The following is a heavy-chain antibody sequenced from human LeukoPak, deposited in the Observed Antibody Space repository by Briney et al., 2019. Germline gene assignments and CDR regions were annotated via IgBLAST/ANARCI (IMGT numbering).Heavy chain of an antibody. V-gene: IGHV1-2*02. Sequence: GASVKVSCKASGYTFTGYYMHWVRQAPGQGLEWMGWINPNSGGTNYVQKFQGRVTMTRDTSISTAYMELSRLRSDDTAVYYCARDYGDYASWFDPWGQGTLVTVSS. J-gene: IGHJ5*02. CDR3: ARDYGDYASWFDP. CDR1: GYTFTGYY. CDR2: INPNSGGT. D-gene: IGHD4-17*01.